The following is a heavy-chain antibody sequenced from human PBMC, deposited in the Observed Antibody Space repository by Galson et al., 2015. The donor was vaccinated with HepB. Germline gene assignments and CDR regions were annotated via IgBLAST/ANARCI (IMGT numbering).Heavy chain of an antibody. V-gene: IGHV3-48*03. D-gene: IGHD6-13*01. CDR1: GFTFSSYE. CDR3: ARERRAAAGINWFDP. CDR2: ISSSGSTI. Sequence: SLRLSCAASGFTFSSYEMNWVRQAPGKGLEWVSYISSSGSTIYYADSVKGRFTISRDNAKNSLYLQMNSLRAEDTAVYYCARERRAAAGINWFDPWGQGILVTVSS. J-gene: IGHJ5*02.